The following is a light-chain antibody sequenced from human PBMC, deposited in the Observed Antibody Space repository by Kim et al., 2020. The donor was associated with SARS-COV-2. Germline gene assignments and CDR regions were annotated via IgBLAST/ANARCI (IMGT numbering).Light chain of an antibody. V-gene: IGLV3-19*01. CDR2: GKN. CDR3: SSRDSSGNHVL. CDR1: SLRSYY. J-gene: IGLJ2*01. Sequence: SSELTQDPAVSVALGQTVRITCQGHSLRSYYATWYQQKPGQAPLLVIYGKNNRPSGIPDRFSGSTSGNTASLTITGAQAEDEADYFCSSRDSSGNHVLFGGGTQLTVL.